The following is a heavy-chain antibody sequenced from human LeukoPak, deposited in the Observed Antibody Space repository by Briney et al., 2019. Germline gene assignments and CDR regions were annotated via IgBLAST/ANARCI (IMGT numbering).Heavy chain of an antibody. D-gene: IGHD3-3*01. J-gene: IGHJ4*02. CDR3: ATDRWSEDFWSGYSFDY. CDR1: GYTLTELS. Sequence: ASVKVSCKVSGYTLTELSMHWVRQAPGKGLEWMGGFDPEDGETIYAQKFQGRVTMTGDTSTDTAYMELSSLRSEDTAVYYCATDRWSEDFWSGYSFDYWGQGTLVTVSS. CDR2: FDPEDGET. V-gene: IGHV1-24*01.